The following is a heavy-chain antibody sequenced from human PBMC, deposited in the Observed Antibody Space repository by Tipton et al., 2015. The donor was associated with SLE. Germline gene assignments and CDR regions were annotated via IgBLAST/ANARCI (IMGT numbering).Heavy chain of an antibody. V-gene: IGHV4-61*02. CDR1: GGSISSGSHY. CDR2: IYTSGST. J-gene: IGHJ4*02. CDR3: ARDPVAGRGIDY. Sequence: LRLSCTVSGGSISSGSHYWSWIRQPAGKGLEWIGRIYTSGSTNYNPSLKSRITISVDTSKNQFSLTLSSVTAADTAVYDCARDPVAGRGIDYWGQGTLVTVSS. D-gene: IGHD6-19*01.